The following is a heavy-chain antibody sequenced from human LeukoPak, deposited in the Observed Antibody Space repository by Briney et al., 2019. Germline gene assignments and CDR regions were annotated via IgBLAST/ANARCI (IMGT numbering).Heavy chain of an antibody. CDR3: ARDSTYYYESGSSGPHYFDK. CDR2: ISSAGSYQ. V-gene: IGHV3-30*01. CDR1: GFSFSDYA. Sequence: GGSLRLSCAASGFSFSDYAMHWVRQAPGEGLEWVSLISSAGSYQYYADSVKGRFTISRDNSKNTLHLQLDSLRAEDTAVYYCARDSTYYYESGSSGPHYFDKWGQGTLVTVSS. J-gene: IGHJ4*02. D-gene: IGHD3-10*01.